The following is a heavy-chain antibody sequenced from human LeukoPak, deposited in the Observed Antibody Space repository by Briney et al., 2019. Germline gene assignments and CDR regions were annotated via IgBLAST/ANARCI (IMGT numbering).Heavy chain of an antibody. J-gene: IGHJ3*02. CDR2: IWYDGSNK. D-gene: IGHD3-10*01. CDR1: GFTSSSYG. CDR3: AKNSRIRGNAFDI. V-gene: IGHV3-33*06. Sequence: GRSLRLSCAASGFTSSSYGMHWVRQAPGKGLEWVAVIWYDGSNKYYADSVKGRFTISRDNSKNTLYLQMNSLRAEDTAVYYCAKNSRIRGNAFDIWGQGTMVTVSS.